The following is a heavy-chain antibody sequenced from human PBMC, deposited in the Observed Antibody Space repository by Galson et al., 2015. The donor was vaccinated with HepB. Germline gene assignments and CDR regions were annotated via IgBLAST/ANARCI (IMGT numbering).Heavy chain of an antibody. D-gene: IGHD5-12*01. Sequence: SLRLSCAASGFTFSSYGMPWVRQAPGKGLEWVAVITHDGSNKYYADSVKGRFTISRDNSKNTLYQQMNSLRAEDTAVYYCAKEIPSGFVAAHLDGWGQGTLVTVSS. CDR3: AKEIPSGFVAAHLDG. CDR2: ITHDGSNK. CDR1: GFTFSSYG. J-gene: IGHJ1*01. V-gene: IGHV3-30*18.